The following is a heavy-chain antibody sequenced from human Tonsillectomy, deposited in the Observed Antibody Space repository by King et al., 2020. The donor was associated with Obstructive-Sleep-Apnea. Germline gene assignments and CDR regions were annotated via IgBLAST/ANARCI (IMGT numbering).Heavy chain of an antibody. V-gene: IGHV3-30*04. D-gene: IGHD3-10*01. CDR1: GFTFSSYA. CDR3: ARAEFGSGSYWLNYFDY. Sequence: VQLVESGGGVVQPGRSLRLSCAASGFTFSSYAMHWVRQAPGKGLEWVAVISYDGSNKYYADSVKGRFTISRDNSKNTLYLQMNSLRAEDTAVYYCARAEFGSGSYWLNYFDYWGQGTLVTVSS. CDR2: ISYDGSNK. J-gene: IGHJ4*02.